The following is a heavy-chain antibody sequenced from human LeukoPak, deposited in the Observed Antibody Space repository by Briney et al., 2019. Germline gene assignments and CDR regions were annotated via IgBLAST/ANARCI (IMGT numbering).Heavy chain of an antibody. CDR2: IYYSGST. CDR1: GGSISSGGYY. V-gene: IGHV4-31*03. CDR3: ARDNGGLIQLWYH. J-gene: IGHJ5*02. D-gene: IGHD5-18*01. Sequence: PSETLSLTCTVSGGSISSGGYYWSWLRQHPGKGLEWIGYIYYSGSTYYNPSLKSRVTISVDTSKNQFSLKLSSVTAADTAVYYCARDNGGLIQLWYHWGQGTLVTVSS.